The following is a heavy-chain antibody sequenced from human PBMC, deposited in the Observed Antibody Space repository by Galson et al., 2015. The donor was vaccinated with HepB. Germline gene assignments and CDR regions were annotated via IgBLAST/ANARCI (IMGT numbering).Heavy chain of an antibody. D-gene: IGHD3-9*01. CDR3: ARGFEWLSDY. Sequence: SLRLSCAASGFTFSNYAMSRVRQAPGKGLEWVSYISSSSSTIYYADSVEGRFTISRDNAKNSLYLQMNSLRDEDTAVYYCARGFEWLSDYWGQGTLVTVSS. V-gene: IGHV3-48*02. CDR2: ISSSSSTI. CDR1: GFTFSNYA. J-gene: IGHJ4*02.